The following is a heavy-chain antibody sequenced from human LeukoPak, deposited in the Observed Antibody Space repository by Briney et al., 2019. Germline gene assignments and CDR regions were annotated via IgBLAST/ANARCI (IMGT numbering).Heavy chain of an antibody. Sequence: GESLKISCKGFGYHFATYWIAWARQMPGQGLEWIGIIYPGDSDTRYSPSFQGQLTISADESISTAYLQWSSLKASDTATYYCARHETTLGDHVPYWGQGTLVTVSS. CDR1: GYHFATYW. CDR2: IYPGDSDT. V-gene: IGHV5-51*01. D-gene: IGHD1-14*01. CDR3: ARHETTLGDHVPY. J-gene: IGHJ4*02.